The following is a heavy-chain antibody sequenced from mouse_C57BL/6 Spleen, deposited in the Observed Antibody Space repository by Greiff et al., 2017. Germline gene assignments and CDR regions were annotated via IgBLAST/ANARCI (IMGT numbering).Heavy chain of an antibody. Sequence: VQLQQSGAELVRPGTSVKVSCKASGYAFTNYLLEWVKQRPGQGLEWIGVINPGSGGTNYNEKFKGKATLTADKSSSTAYMQLSSLTSEDSAVYFCARRHYYGSLYAMDYWGQGTSVTVSS. CDR1: GYAFTNYL. D-gene: IGHD1-1*01. V-gene: IGHV1-54*01. CDR2: INPGSGGT. CDR3: ARRHYYGSLYAMDY. J-gene: IGHJ4*01.